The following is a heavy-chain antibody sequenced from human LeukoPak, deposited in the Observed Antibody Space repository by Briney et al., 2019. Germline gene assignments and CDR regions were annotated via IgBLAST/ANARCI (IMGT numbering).Heavy chain of an antibody. Sequence: GESLKISCQGSGYRFSTHWIAWVRQMPGKGLEWRGVICPGDSDSRYSPSFQGQVTFSADKSINTAYLQWTSLKASDTAIYYCARVGGGDHHYDFDHWGQGTLVTVSS. V-gene: IGHV5-51*01. J-gene: IGHJ4*02. D-gene: IGHD2-21*02. CDR2: ICPGDSDS. CDR1: GYRFSTHW. CDR3: ARVGGGDHHYDFDH.